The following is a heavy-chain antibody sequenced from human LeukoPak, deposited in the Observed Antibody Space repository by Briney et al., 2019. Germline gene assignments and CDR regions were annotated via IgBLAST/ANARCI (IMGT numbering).Heavy chain of an antibody. J-gene: IGHJ4*02. CDR2: IKPDGSTT. V-gene: IGHV3-74*01. CDR3: ARDSLVGPTTFDS. Sequence: GGSLRLSCAASGFTVSSNYMSWVRQAPGTGLVWVSRIKPDGSTTTYADSVKGRFTISRDNAKNTLYLQMNSLRAEDTALYYCARDSLVGPTTFDSWGQGILVTVSS. D-gene: IGHD1-26*01. CDR1: GFTVSSNY.